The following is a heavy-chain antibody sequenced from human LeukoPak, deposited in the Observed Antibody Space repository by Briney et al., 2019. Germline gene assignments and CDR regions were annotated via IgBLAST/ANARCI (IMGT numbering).Heavy chain of an antibody. CDR1: GFTFSSYA. J-gene: IGHJ4*02. Sequence: PGGSLRLSCAASGFTFSSYAMHWVRQAPGKGLEWVAVISYDGSNKYYADSVKGRFTISRDNSKNTLYPQMNSLRAEDTAVYYCARRGHYYGSGSYYKGIDYWGQGTLVTVSS. CDR3: ARRGHYYGSGSYYKGIDY. CDR2: ISYDGSNK. D-gene: IGHD3-10*01. V-gene: IGHV3-30-3*01.